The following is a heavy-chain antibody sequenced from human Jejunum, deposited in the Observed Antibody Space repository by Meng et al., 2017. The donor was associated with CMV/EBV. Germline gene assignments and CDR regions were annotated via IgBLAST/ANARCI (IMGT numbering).Heavy chain of an antibody. J-gene: IGHJ4*02. CDR3: ARGDYDFWGGY. D-gene: IGHD3-3*01. V-gene: IGHV3-48*03. CDR2: ISRSGDSI. Sequence: FSTYEMNWVRQAPGKGLEWISSISRSGDSIYYADSVKGRFTISRDNAKNSRYLQMNSLRAEDTAVYYCARGDYDFWGGYWGQGTLVTVSS. CDR1: FSTYE.